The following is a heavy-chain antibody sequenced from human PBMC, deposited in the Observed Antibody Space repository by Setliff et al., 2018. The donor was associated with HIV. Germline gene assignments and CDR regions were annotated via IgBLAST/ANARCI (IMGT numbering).Heavy chain of an antibody. CDR3: ARVAWYYSFWSGLGDAFDI. CDR1: GYTFTSYV. J-gene: IGHJ3*02. D-gene: IGHD3-3*01. V-gene: IGHV1-18*01. CDR2: ISAYSGNT. Sequence: ASVKVSCKASGYTFTSYVISWVRQAPGQGLEWMGWISAYSGNTNYAQKLQGRVTMTTDTSTSTAYMELRSLRSDDTAVYYCARVAWYYSFWSGLGDAFDIWGQGTMVTVS.